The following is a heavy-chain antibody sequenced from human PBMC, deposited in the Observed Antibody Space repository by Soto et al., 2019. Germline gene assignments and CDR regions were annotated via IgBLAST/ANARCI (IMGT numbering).Heavy chain of an antibody. CDR3: ARGGSGHQNIGSLLD. D-gene: IGHD5-12*01. J-gene: IGHJ4*01. CDR1: GFTFSSYA. CDR2: ISDDGINQ. V-gene: IGHV3-30-3*01. Sequence: PGGSLRLSCAASGFTFSSYAMHWVRQAPGKGLAWVAVISDDGINQYYADSVKGRFTISRDNSKNTLYLQMNSLRAEDTAVYYCARGGSGHQNIGSLLDWGQGTLVTVSS.